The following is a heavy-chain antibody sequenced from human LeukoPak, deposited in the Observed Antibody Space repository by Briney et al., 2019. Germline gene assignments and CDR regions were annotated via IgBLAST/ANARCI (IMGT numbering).Heavy chain of an antibody. CDR2: IYPGDSDA. D-gene: IGHD3-22*01. CDR1: GYSFTTSW. J-gene: IGHJ4*02. V-gene: IGHV5-51*01. CDR3: ARRNYYDSSGYPDY. Sequence: GESLKISCKGSGYSFTTSWIGWVRQMPGRGLEWMGIIYPGDSDARYSPSFQGQVTISADKSISTAYLQWSSLKASDTAMYYCARRNYYDSSGYPDYWGQGTLVTVSS.